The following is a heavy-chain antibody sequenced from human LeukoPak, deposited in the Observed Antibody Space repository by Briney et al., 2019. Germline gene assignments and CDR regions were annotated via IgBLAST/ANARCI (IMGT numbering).Heavy chain of an antibody. Sequence: PSETLSLTCTVSGGSISSSSYYWGWIRQPPGKGLEWIANIYYSGSTNYNPSLKSRVTISVDTSKNQFSLKLSSVTAADTAVYYRAREYHQRRYFDSYNWFDPWGQGTLVTVSS. CDR3: AREYHQRRYFDSYNWFDP. CDR1: GGSISSSSYY. V-gene: IGHV4-39*07. D-gene: IGHD3-9*01. J-gene: IGHJ5*02. CDR2: IYYSGST.